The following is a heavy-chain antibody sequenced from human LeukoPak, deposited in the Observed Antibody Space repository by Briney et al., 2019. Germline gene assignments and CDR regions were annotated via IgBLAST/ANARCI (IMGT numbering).Heavy chain of an antibody. V-gene: IGHV3-9*01. J-gene: IGHJ4*02. Sequence: GGSLRLSCAASGFTFDDYAMHWVRQAPGKGLEWVSGISWNSGSIGYADSVKGQFTISRDNAKNSLYLQMNSLRAEDTALYYCAKASRRGFDYWGQGTLVTVSS. CDR2: ISWNSGSI. CDR3: AKASRRGFDY. CDR1: GFTFDDYA.